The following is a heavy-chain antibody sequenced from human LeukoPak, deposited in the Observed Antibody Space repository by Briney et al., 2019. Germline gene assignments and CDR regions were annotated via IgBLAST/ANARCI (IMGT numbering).Heavy chain of an antibody. V-gene: IGHV1-8*01. J-gene: IGHJ6*02. CDR1: GYTFISYD. CDR2: MNPNSGNT. Sequence: GASVKVSCKASGYTFISYDINWVRQATGQGLEWMGWMNPNSGNTGYAQKFQGRVTMTRNTSMSTAYMELSSLRSEDTAVYYCARARRITIFGVVTKKEADVWGQGTTVTVSS. D-gene: IGHD3-3*01. CDR3: ARARRITIFGVVTKKEADV.